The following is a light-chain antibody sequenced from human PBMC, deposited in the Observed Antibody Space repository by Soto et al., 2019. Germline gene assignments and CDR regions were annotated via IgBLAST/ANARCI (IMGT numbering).Light chain of an antibody. CDR1: QSVSSNC. CDR2: GTS. Sequence: EIVLTQSPGTLSLSPGERATLSCRASQSVSSNCLAWYQQKPGQAPRLLIYGTSSRATGIPDRFSGAGSGTDFTLTISRLEPADFAVYYCQQYADSPRTFGQGTKVDIK. CDR3: QQYADSPRT. J-gene: IGKJ1*01. V-gene: IGKV3-20*01.